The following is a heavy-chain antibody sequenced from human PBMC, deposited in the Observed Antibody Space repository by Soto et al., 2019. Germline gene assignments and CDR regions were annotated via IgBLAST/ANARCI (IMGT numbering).Heavy chain of an antibody. CDR1: GFTFSSYA. Sequence: PGGSLRLSCAASGFTFSSYAMIWVRQAPGKGLEWVSGISASGGSTDYADSVKGRFTISRDNSKNTLYVQMNSLRAEDTAVYYCAKTPYSSSWYYFDYWGQGTPVTVSS. J-gene: IGHJ4*02. D-gene: IGHD6-13*01. V-gene: IGHV3-23*01. CDR3: AKTPYSSSWYYFDY. CDR2: ISASGGST.